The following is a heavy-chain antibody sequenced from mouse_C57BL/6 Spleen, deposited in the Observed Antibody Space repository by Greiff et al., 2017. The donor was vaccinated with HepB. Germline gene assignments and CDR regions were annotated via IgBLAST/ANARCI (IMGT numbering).Heavy chain of an antibody. D-gene: IGHD1-1*02. J-gene: IGHJ4*01. Sequence: VQLQQPGAELVMPGASVKLSCKASGYTFTSYWMHWVKQRPGQGLEWIGEIDPSDSYTNYNQKFKGKSTLTVDKSSSTAYMQLSSLTSEDSAVYYCASRWSRGDYAMDYWGQGTSVTVSS. CDR3: ASRWSRGDYAMDY. CDR2: IDPSDSYT. V-gene: IGHV1-69*01. CDR1: GYTFTSYW.